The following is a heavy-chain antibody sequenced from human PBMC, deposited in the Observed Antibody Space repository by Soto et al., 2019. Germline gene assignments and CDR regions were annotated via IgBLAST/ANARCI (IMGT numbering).Heavy chain of an antibody. CDR1: GGSINSGSYC. CDR3: SRGILV. D-gene: IGHD5-18*01. Sequence: QVQLQESGPGLVKPAQTLSLTSTVSGGSINSGSYCWSWIRQHPGKGLDWIGCISYGGSTSYNPSLKSRVTISVDTSKNQFSLKLSSVTAADTAVYYCSRGILVWGQGTLITVSS. J-gene: IGHJ4*02. V-gene: IGHV4-31*03. CDR2: ISYGGST.